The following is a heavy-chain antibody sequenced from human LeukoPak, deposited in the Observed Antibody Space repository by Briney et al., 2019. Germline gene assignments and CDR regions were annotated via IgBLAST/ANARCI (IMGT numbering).Heavy chain of an antibody. CDR3: AKGYDFWSGGIDY. Sequence: GGSLRLSCAASGFTFSSYWMSWVRQAPGKGLEWVSYISGSGGGTYYGDPVKGRFTISRDNSKNTLSLQMNSLRAEDTAIYYCAKGYDFWSGGIDYWGQGTLVTVSS. CDR1: GFTFSSYW. J-gene: IGHJ4*02. D-gene: IGHD3-3*01. V-gene: IGHV3-23*01. CDR2: ISGSGGGT.